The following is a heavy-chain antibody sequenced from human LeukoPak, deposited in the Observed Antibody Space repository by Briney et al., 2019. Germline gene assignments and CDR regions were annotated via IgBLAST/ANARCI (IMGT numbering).Heavy chain of an antibody. Sequence: PGGSLRLSCAASGFTFSSYAMHWVRQAPGKGLEWVAVISYDGSNKYYADSVKGRFTISRDNSKNTLFLQMNSLRAEDTAVYYCLKATADYWGQGTLVTVSS. D-gene: IGHD1-1*01. CDR3: LKATADY. CDR2: ISYDGSNK. CDR1: GFTFSSYA. J-gene: IGHJ4*02. V-gene: IGHV3-30-3*01.